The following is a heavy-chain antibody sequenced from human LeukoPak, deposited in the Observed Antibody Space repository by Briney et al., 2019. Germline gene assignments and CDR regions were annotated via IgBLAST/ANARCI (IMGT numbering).Heavy chain of an antibody. Sequence: ASVKVSCKASGYTFTSYDINWVRQATGQGLEWMGWMNPNSGNTGYAQKFQGRVTMTRNTSISTAYMELSSLRSEDTAVYYCARGGGIRSSYDYSFDYWGQGTLVTVSS. V-gene: IGHV1-8*01. CDR2: MNPNSGNT. J-gene: IGHJ4*02. D-gene: IGHD5-12*01. CDR1: GYTFTSYD. CDR3: ARGGGIRSSYDYSFDY.